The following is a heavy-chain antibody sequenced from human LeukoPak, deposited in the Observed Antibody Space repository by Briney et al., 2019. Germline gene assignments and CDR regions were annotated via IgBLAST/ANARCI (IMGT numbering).Heavy chain of an antibody. D-gene: IGHD3-3*01. CDR3: ARDDLGVDEYYYYYYMDV. Sequence: SQTLSLTCAISGDSVSSNSAAWHWIRQSPSRGLEWLGRAYYRSKWYNDYAVSVKSRITINPDTSKNQFSLQLNSVTPEDTAVYYCARDDLGVDEYYYYYYMDVWGKGTTVTVSS. V-gene: IGHV6-1*01. CDR1: GDSVSSNSAA. CDR2: AYYRSKWYN. J-gene: IGHJ6*03.